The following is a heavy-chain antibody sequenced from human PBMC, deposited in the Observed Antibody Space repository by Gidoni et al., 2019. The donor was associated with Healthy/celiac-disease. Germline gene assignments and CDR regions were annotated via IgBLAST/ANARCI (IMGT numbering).Heavy chain of an antibody. CDR2: SSGSGGST. Sequence: EVQLLESGGGLVQPGVSLRLSCSASGFTFSIYAMSWVRQAPGKGLEWVSASSGSGGSTYYADSVKGRFTISRDNSKNTLYLQMNSRRAEDTAVYYCAKDRLAVAGIDYWGQGTLVTVSS. V-gene: IGHV3-23*01. CDR3: AKDRLAVAGIDY. J-gene: IGHJ4*02. D-gene: IGHD6-19*01. CDR1: GFTFSIYA.